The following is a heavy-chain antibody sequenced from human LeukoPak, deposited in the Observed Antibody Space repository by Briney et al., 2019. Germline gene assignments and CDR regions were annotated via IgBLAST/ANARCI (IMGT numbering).Heavy chain of an antibody. CDR2: IKQDGSEK. CDR3: ARGTGTTDY. D-gene: IGHD1-7*01. J-gene: IGHJ4*02. CDR1: GFTFNSYW. V-gene: IGHV3-7*01. Sequence: GESLRLSCAASGFTFNSYWMSWVRQAPGKGLEWVANIKQDGSEKYYVDSVKGRFTISRDNAKNSLYLQMNSLRAEDTAVYYCARGTGTTDYWGQGTLVTVSS.